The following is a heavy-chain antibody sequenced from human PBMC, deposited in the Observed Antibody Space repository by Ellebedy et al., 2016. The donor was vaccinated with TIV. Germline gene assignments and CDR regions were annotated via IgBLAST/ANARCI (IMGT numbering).Heavy chain of an antibody. CDR1: GFSFRSYW. CDR3: ARRGSYGDYAVQVNSWFDR. D-gene: IGHD4-17*01. Sequence: PGGSLRLSCVASGFSFRSYWMSWVRQAPGKGLEWVANIYQDGGVQYYVDSVKGRFTISRDNANKSLFLQINSLRGDDTALYYCARRGSYGDYAVQVNSWFDRWGRGTLVTVSS. J-gene: IGHJ5*02. V-gene: IGHV3-7*01. CDR2: IYQDGGVQ.